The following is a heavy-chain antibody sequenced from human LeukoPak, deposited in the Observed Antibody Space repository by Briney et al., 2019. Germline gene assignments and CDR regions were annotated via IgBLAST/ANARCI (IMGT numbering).Heavy chain of an antibody. CDR1: GYTFTSYD. D-gene: IGHD3-3*01. Sequence: ASVNVSGNSSGYTFTSYDINGVRQATGPGHECMGWMNPNSGNTGYAQKFQGRVTLTSNTSISTAYMEMSSLRSEDTAVYYCARTLVRYLDRNYYMELWGKGNTVTVSS. V-gene: IGHV1-8*03. CDR2: MNPNSGNT. CDR3: ARTLVRYLDRNYYMEL. J-gene: IGHJ6*03.